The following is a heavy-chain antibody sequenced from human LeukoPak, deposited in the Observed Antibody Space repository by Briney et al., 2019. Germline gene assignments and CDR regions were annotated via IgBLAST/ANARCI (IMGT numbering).Heavy chain of an antibody. J-gene: IGHJ4*02. CDR2: IYYSGAN. V-gene: IGHV4-39*01. CDR3: ASLNYYGSGSYTLFDY. CDR1: GGSISSTSYY. Sequence: SETLSLTCTVSGGSISSTSYYWGWIRQPPGKGLEWIGSIYYSGANYYNPSLKSRVTISVDTSRNQFSLKLSSVTAADTAVYYCASLNYYGSGSYTLFDYWGQGTLVTVSS. D-gene: IGHD3-10*01.